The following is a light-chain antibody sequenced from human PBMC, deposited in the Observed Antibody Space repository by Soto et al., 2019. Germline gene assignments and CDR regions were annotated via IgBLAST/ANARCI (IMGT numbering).Light chain of an antibody. J-gene: IGKJ4*01. CDR3: QQYYSTPLT. Sequence: DIVMTQSPDSLAVSLGERATXNXXXXQSVLYSSNNKNYLAWYQQKPGQPPKLLIYWASTRESGVPDRFSGSGSGTDFTLTISSLQAEDVAVYYCQQYYSTPLTFGGGTKVDIK. V-gene: IGKV4-1*01. CDR1: QSVLYSSNNKNY. CDR2: WAS.